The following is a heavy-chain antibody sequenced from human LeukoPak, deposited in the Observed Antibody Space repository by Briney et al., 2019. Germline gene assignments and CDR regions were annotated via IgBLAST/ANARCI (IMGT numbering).Heavy chain of an antibody. CDR2: ISRDGSNK. CDR3: AKVLTGYSYYGMDV. J-gene: IGHJ6*02. D-gene: IGHD7-27*01. CDR1: GFTFSSYG. V-gene: IGHV3-30*18. Sequence: QPGGSLRLSCAASGFTFSSYGMHWVRQAPGKGLEWVAVISRDGSNKYYADSVKGRFTISRDNSKNTLYLQTNSLRAEDTAVYYCAKVLTGYSYYGMDVWGQGTTVTVSS.